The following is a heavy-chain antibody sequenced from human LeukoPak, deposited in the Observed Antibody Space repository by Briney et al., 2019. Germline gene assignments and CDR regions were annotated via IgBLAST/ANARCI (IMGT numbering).Heavy chain of an antibody. CDR1: GFTFSSYS. CDR3: AKCDCSSTSCPADY. Sequence: GGSLRLSCAASGFTFSSYSMNWVRQAPGKGLEWVSSISSSSSYIYYADSVKGRFTISRDNAKNSLYLQMNSLRAEDTALYYCAKCDCSSTSCPADYWGQGTLVTVSS. J-gene: IGHJ4*02. V-gene: IGHV3-21*04. D-gene: IGHD2-2*01. CDR2: ISSSSSYI.